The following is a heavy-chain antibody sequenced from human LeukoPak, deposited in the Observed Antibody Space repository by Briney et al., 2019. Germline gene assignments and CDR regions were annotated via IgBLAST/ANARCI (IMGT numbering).Heavy chain of an antibody. V-gene: IGHV3-33*06. CDR2: IWYDGSNK. J-gene: IGHJ4*02. D-gene: IGHD3-22*01. Sequence: GGSLRLSCAASGFTFSSYGMHWVRQAPGKGLEWVAVIWYDGSNKYYADSVKGRFTISRDNSKNTLHLQMNSLRAEDTAVYYCAKSDSSGYYVYDYWGQGTLVTVSS. CDR1: GFTFSSYG. CDR3: AKSDSSGYYVYDY.